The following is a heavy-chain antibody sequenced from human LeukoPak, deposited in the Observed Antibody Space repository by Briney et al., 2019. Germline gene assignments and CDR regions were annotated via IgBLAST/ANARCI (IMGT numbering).Heavy chain of an antibody. Sequence: GGSLRLSCAASGFTFSSYSMNWVRQAPGKGLEWVSYITSSSTSIYYADSVKGRFTISRDNAKNSLYLQMNSLRAEDTAVYYCARTLLYCSGGNCYLTPFVNWGQRTLVTVSS. V-gene: IGHV3-48*01. CDR2: ITSSSTSI. D-gene: IGHD2-15*01. J-gene: IGHJ4*02. CDR1: GFTFSSYS. CDR3: ARTLLYCSGGNCYLTPFVN.